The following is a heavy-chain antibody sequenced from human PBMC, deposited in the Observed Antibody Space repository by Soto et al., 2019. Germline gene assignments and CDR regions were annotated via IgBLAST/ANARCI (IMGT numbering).Heavy chain of an antibody. CDR2: IYTGGST. CDR1: GFTVSSNY. J-gene: IGHJ6*02. Sequence: RRLSCAASGFTVSSNYMSWVRQAPGRGLEWVSIIYTGGSTYYADFVKGRFTISRDNSKNTLYLEMNILRAEDTAVYYCARDPVAGGYYYYGMDVWGQGTTVTVSS. D-gene: IGHD2-15*01. V-gene: IGHV3-53*01. CDR3: ARDPVAGGYYYYGMDV.